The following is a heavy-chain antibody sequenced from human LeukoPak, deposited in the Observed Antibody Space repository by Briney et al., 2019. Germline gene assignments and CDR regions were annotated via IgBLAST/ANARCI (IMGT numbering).Heavy chain of an antibody. J-gene: IGHJ4*02. V-gene: IGHV1-69*04. D-gene: IGHD2-2*02. Sequence: SVKVSCKASGGTFSSYAISWVRQAPGQGLEWMGRIIPILGIANYAQKFQGRVTITADKSTSTAYMELSSLRSEDTAVYYCARDRAYCSSTSCYTWDYWGQETLVTVSS. CDR3: ARDRAYCSSTSCYTWDY. CDR2: IIPILGIA. CDR1: GGTFSSYA.